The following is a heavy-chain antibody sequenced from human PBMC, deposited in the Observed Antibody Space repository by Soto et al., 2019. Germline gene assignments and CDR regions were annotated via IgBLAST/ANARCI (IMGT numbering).Heavy chain of an antibody. V-gene: IGHV1-69*19. CDR3: AREVQVHTPAFVY. CDR1: GGTFNTYA. Sequence: QVQLVQSGAEMKKPGSSVKVSCQSSGGTFNTYAMNWVRRAPGQGPEWMGDISPMFGAANYAPKFQGRVTITADESTGTSYMQLSSLTSEDMALYFCAREVQVHTPAFVYWGQGTLVTVSS. CDR2: ISPMFGAA. J-gene: IGHJ4*02. D-gene: IGHD3-10*01.